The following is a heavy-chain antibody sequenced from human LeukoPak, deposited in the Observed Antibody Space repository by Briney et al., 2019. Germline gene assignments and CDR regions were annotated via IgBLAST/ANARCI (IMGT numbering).Heavy chain of an antibody. CDR3: ARDLEAVAGTGLHY. V-gene: IGHV1-46*01. CDR2: INPSGGST. CDR1: GYTFTIYY. D-gene: IGHD6-19*01. J-gene: IGHJ4*02. Sequence: GASVKVSCKASGYTFTIYYMHWVRQAPGQELEWMGIINPSGGSTTYAQKFQGRVTMTRDTSTSTVYMELSSLRSEDTAVYYCARDLEAVAGTGLHYWGQGTLVTVSS.